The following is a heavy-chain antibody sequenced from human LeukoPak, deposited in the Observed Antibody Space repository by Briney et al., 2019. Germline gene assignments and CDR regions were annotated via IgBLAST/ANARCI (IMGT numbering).Heavy chain of an antibody. Sequence: GGSLRLSCAASGFTFSNYATSWVRQAPGKGLEWVSVISGSGGSTYYADSVKGRFTISRDNSKNTLYLQMNTLIAEGTAVYYCAKSAAAGNYYYYYMDVWGKGTTVTVSS. V-gene: IGHV3-23*01. J-gene: IGHJ6*03. D-gene: IGHD6-13*01. CDR1: GFTFSNYA. CDR2: ISGSGGST. CDR3: AKSAAAGNYYYYYMDV.